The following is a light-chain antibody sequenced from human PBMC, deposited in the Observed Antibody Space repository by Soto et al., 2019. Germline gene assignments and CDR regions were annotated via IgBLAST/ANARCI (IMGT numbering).Light chain of an antibody. V-gene: IGKV3-20*01. J-gene: IGKJ4*01. Sequence: EIVLTQSPDTLSLSPGERATLSCRAGQNVRRGHLAWYQQKPGQAPRLLIDETSKRATGIPDRFSGGGSGTDFSLTFSRVEPEDFAMYFFHQYETSPPVTFGVPTRVEI. CDR2: ETS. CDR3: HQYETSPPVT. CDR1: QNVRRGH.